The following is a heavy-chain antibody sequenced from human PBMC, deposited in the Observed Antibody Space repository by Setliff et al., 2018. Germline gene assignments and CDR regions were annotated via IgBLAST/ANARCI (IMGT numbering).Heavy chain of an antibody. CDR2: IIPILGIA. Sequence: SEKVSCKASGGTFSSYAISWVRQAPGQGLEWMGGIIPILGIANYAQKFQGRVTITTDESTSTAYMELSSLRSEDTAVYYCSSGTPHKWLVHDYYYYGMDVWGQGTTVTVSS. V-gene: IGHV1-69*10. CDR1: GGTFSSYA. CDR3: SSGTPHKWLVHDYYYYGMDV. J-gene: IGHJ6*02. D-gene: IGHD6-19*01.